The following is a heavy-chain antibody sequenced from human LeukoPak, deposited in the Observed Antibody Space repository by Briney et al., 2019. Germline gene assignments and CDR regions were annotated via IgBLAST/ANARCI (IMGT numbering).Heavy chain of an antibody. CDR3: AKDRSPRTTGTTSFDY. CDR2: IGGTDGGT. J-gene: IGHJ4*02. D-gene: IGHD1-1*01. CDR1: GFAFSTYA. V-gene: IGHV3-23*01. Sequence: GGSLRLSCAASGFAFSTYAMSWVRQAPGKGLEWVSRIGGTDGGTDYSDSVKGRFTISRDNFKNTIYLQMNNLRAEDTALYYCAKDRSPRTTGTTSFDYWGQGTLVTVSS.